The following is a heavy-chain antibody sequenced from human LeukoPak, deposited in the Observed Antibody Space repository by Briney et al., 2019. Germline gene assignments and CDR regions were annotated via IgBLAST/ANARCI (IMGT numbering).Heavy chain of an antibody. D-gene: IGHD3-10*01. CDR2: VNYSGNT. CDR3: AREDYGSGSYPP. Sequence: SETLSLTCAVYGGSFSPYYWTWIRQPPGKGLEWIGEVNYSGNTNYNPSLKSRVTISVDTSKHQFSLKLSSVTAADTAVYYCAREDYGSGSYPPWGQGTLVTVSS. J-gene: IGHJ5*02. CDR1: GGSFSPYY. V-gene: IGHV4-34*01.